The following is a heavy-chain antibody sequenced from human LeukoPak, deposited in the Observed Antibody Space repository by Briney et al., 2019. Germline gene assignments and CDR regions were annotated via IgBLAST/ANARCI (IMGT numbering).Heavy chain of an antibody. V-gene: IGHV1-69*05. J-gene: IGHJ4*02. Sequence: GASVKVSCKASGGTFSSYAISWVRQAPGQGLEWMGGIIPIFGTANYAQKLQGRVTMTTDTSTSTAYMELRSLRSDDTAVYYCARDIIGGYGDYWGQGTLVTVSS. CDR2: IIPIFGTA. D-gene: IGHD5-12*01. CDR1: GGTFSSYA. CDR3: ARDIIGGYGDY.